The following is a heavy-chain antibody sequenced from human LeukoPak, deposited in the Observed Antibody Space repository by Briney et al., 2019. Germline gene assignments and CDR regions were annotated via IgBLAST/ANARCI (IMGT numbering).Heavy chain of an antibody. CDR1: GYTFTGYY. CDR2: INPNSGGT. J-gene: IGHJ5*02. CDR3: ATAVSGSYYRFANWFDP. D-gene: IGHD1-26*01. Sequence: ASVKVSCKASGYTFTGYYMHWVRQAPGQGLEWMGWINPNSGGTNYAQKFQGRVTMTRDTSISTAYMELSRLRSDDTAVYYCATAVSGSYYRFANWFDPWGQGTLVTVSS. V-gene: IGHV1-2*02.